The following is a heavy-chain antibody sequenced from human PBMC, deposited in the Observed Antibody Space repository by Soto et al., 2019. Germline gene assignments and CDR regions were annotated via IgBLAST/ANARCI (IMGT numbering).Heavy chain of an antibody. V-gene: IGHV4-31*03. J-gene: IGHJ6*03. CDR3: ARDRSGSSVFYYYYLDV. D-gene: IGHD6-6*01. CDR2: IYYSGST. Sequence: SETLSLTCTVSGGSISSGGYYWSWIRQHPGKGLEWIGYIYYSGSTYYNPSLKSRVTISVDTSKNQFSLKLSSVTAADTAVYYCARDRSGSSVFYYYYLDVWGKGTTVTVSS. CDR1: GGSISSGGYY.